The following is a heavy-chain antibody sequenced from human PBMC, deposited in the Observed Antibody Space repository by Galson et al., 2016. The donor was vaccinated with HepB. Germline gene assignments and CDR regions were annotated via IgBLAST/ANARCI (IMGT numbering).Heavy chain of an antibody. J-gene: IGHJ6*02. CDR2: ISAYNGNT. CDR3: ARDPRKIRYQLLEIYYYYYAMDV. CDR1: GYTFTTYG. V-gene: IGHV1-18*01. Sequence: SVKVSCKASGYTFTTYGISWVRQAPGQGLEWMGWISAYNGNTNYAQKLKGRVTMTTDTSTSTAYMELRSLRSDDTAVYYCARDPRKIRYQLLEIYYYYYAMDVWGQGTTVTVFS. D-gene: IGHD2-2*01.